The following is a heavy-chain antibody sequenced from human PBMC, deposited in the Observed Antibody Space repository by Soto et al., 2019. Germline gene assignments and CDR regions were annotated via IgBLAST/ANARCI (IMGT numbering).Heavy chain of an antibody. V-gene: IGHV3-64D*06. J-gene: IGHJ4*02. CDR3: VKTLQYSYGLPH. CDR1: GFTFSSYA. CDR2: ISSNGGST. D-gene: IGHD5-18*01. Sequence: GSLRLSCSASGFTFSSYAMHWVRQAPGKGLEYVSGISSNGGSTHYADSVKGRFTISRDNSKNTLYLQMSSLRAEDTAVYYCVKTLQYSYGLPHWGQGTLVTVSS.